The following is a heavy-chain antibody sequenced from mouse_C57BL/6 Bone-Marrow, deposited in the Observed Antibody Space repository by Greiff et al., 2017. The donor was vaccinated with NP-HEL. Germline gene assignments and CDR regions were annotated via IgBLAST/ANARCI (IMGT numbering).Heavy chain of an antibody. Sequence: QVQLQQSDAELVKPGASVKISCKVSGYTFTDHTIHWMKQRPEQGLEWIGYIYPRDGSTKYNEKFKGKATLTADKSSSTAYMQLNSLTSEDSAVYYCARRGGYSNYGYAMDYWGQGTSVTVSS. CDR1: GYTFTDHT. V-gene: IGHV1-78*01. D-gene: IGHD2-5*01. J-gene: IGHJ4*01. CDR3: ARRGGYSNYGYAMDY. CDR2: IYPRDGST.